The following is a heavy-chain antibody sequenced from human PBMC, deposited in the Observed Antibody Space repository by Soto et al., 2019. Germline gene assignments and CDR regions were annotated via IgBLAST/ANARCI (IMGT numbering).Heavy chain of an antibody. V-gene: IGHV1-8*01. CDR3: ARGHINTIFGVVRKWWFDP. CDR1: GYTFTSYD. J-gene: IGHJ5*02. CDR2: MNPNSGNT. Sequence: ASVKVSCKASGYTFTSYDINWVRQATGQGLEWMGWMNPNSGNTGYAQKFQGRVTTTRNTSISTAYMELSSLRSEDTAVYYCARGHINTIFGVVRKWWFDPWGQGTLVTVSS. D-gene: IGHD3-3*01.